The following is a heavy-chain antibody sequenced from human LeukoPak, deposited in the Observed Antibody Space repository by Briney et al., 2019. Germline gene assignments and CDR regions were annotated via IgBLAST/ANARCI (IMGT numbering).Heavy chain of an antibody. Sequence: SVKVSCKASGGTFSSYAISWVRQAPGQGLEWMGGIIPIFGTANYARKFQGRVTITADESTSTAYMELSSLRSEDTAVYYCARPQCCIDDAFDIWGQGTMVTVSS. D-gene: IGHD2-8*02. J-gene: IGHJ3*02. CDR2: IIPIFGTA. CDR3: ARPQCCIDDAFDI. V-gene: IGHV1-69*13. CDR1: GGTFSSYA.